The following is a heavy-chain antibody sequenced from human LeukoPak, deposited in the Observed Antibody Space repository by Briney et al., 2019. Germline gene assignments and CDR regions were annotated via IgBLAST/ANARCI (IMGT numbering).Heavy chain of an antibody. CDR2: ISYDGSNR. V-gene: IGHV3-30*18. J-gene: IGHJ4*02. CDR3: AKDPDSSSSYFDY. Sequence: GGSLRLSCAASGFTFSSNVMHWVRQAPGKGLEWVAVISYDGSNRYYADSVKGRFTISRDNSKNTLYLQMNSLRAEDTAVYYCAKDPDSSSSYFDYWGQGTLVTVSS. CDR1: GFTFSSNV. D-gene: IGHD6-6*01.